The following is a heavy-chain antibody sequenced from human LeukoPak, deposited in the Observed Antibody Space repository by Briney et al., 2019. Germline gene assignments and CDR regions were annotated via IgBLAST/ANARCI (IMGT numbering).Heavy chain of an antibody. Sequence: SETLSLTCAVSGGSISSGGYSWSWIRQPPGKGLEWIGYIYHSGSTYYNPSLKSRVTISVDRSKNQFSLKLSSVTAADTAVYYCARVRITIFGVVISYYYGMDVWGQGTTVTVSS. CDR3: ARVRITIFGVVISYYYGMDV. CDR2: IYHSGST. CDR1: GGSISSGGYS. J-gene: IGHJ6*02. V-gene: IGHV4-30-2*01. D-gene: IGHD3-3*01.